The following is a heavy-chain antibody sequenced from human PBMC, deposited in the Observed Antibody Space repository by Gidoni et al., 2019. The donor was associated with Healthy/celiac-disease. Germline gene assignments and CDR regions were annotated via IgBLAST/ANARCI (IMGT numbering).Heavy chain of an antibody. CDR2: ISSSSSYI. D-gene: IGHD5-18*01. J-gene: IGHJ4*02. CDR1: GFTFSSYS. Sequence: EVQLVESGGGLVKPGGSLRLSCAASGFTFSSYSMNWVRQAPGKGLEWVSSISSSSSYIYYADSVKGRFTISRDNAKNSLYLQMNSLRAEDTAVYYCARDRDRAIGFDYWGQGTLVTVSS. V-gene: IGHV3-21*01. CDR3: ARDRDRAIGFDY.